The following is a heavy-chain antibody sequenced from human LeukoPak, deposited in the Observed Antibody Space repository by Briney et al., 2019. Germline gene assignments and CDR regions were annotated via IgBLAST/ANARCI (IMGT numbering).Heavy chain of an antibody. CDR2: ISYDGSNK. CDR1: GFTFSGSA. J-gene: IGHJ4*02. V-gene: IGHV3-30*04. Sequence: GGSLRLSCAASGFTFSGSAMHWVRQAPGKGLEWVSGISYDGSNKYYADSVKGRFTISRDNSNNTLYLQMNSLRAEDTAVFYCAKDRKRFSVIGVPGDHWGQGTLVTVSS. CDR3: AKDRKRFSVIGVPGDH. D-gene: IGHD3-10*01.